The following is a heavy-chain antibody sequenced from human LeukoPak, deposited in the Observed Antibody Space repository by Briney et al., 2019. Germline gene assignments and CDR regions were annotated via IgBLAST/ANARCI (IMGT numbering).Heavy chain of an antibody. CDR2: INHSGST. J-gene: IGHJ5*02. V-gene: IGHV4-34*01. CDR3: ARGVLIEDNWFDP. Sequence: SETLSLTCAVYGGSFSGYYWSWIRQPPGKGLEWIREINHSGSTNYNPSLKSRVTISVDTSKNQFSLKLSSVTAADTAVYYCARGVLIEDNWFDPWGQGTLVTVSS. D-gene: IGHD3-22*01. CDR1: GGSFSGYY.